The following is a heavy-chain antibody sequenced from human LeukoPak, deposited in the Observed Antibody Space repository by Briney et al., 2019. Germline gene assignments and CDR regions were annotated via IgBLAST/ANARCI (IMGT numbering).Heavy chain of an antibody. CDR2: IKLDGSEK. D-gene: IGHD3-10*01. CDR3: AREIPRGAITLDY. J-gene: IGHJ4*02. Sequence: RPGGSLRLSCAASGFTFSSYWMSWVRQAPGKGLEWVANIKLDGSEKHYVGSVKGRLTISRDNAKNSLYLQMNSLRAEDTAVYYCAREIPRGAITLDYWGQGTLVTVSS. V-gene: IGHV3-7*01. CDR1: GFTFSSYW.